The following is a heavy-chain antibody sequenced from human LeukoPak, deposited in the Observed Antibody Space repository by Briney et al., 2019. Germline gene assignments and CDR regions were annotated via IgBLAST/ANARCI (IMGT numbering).Heavy chain of an antibody. CDR1: GFTFSDYA. J-gene: IGHJ4*02. CDR2: ISTSGSTI. V-gene: IGHV3-48*03. Sequence: GGSLRLSCAASGFTFSDYAMTWVRQAPGKGLEWVSYISTSGSTIDYADSVKGRFTISRDNAKNSLYLQMNSLRAEDTAVYYCASLILPIRYWGQGTLVTVSS. D-gene: IGHD4-17*01. CDR3: ASLILPIRY.